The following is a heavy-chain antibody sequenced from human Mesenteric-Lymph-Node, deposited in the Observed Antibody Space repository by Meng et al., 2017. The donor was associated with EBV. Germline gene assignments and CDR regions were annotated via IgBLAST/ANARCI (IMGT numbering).Heavy chain of an antibody. J-gene: IGHJ4*02. D-gene: IGHD3-10*01. CDR3: ARQYGSSFNY. V-gene: IGHV4-39*01. CDR2: IYYSGTT. CDR1: SDSISSTSYH. Sequence: QLRLQGSGPGLVRPSGPLSLICTVSSDSISSTSYHWGWIRQPPGKGLEWIGSIYYSGTTYFNPSLESRVSISVDTSKKQFSLRLTSVTAADTAVYYCARQYGSSFNYWGQGTLATVSS.